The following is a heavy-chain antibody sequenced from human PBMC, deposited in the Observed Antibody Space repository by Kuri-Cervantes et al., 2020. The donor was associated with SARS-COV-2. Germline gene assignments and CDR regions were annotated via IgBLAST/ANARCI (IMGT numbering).Heavy chain of an antibody. D-gene: IGHD5-18*01. CDR1: GFTFSSYG. CDR2: IRYDGSNK. J-gene: IGHJ4*02. Sequence: GGSLRLSCAASGFTFSSYGMHWVRQAPGKGLEWVAFIRYDGSNKYYADSVKGRFTISRDNSKNTLYLQMNSLRAEDTAVYYCAKDHGYSYGSDFDYWGQGTLVTVSS. V-gene: IGHV3-30*02. CDR3: AKDHGYSYGSDFDY.